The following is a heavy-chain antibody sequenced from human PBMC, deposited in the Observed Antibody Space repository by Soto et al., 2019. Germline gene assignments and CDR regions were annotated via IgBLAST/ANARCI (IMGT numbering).Heavy chain of an antibody. V-gene: IGHV5-51*01. CDR2: IYPGDSDT. CDR3: ARQDGDYYDSSGPYGLDY. J-gene: IGHJ4*02. D-gene: IGHD3-22*01. CDR1: GYSFTSYW. Sequence: GESLKISCKGSGYSFTSYWIGWVRQMPGKGLEWMGIIYPGDSDTRYSPSFQGQVTISADKSISTAYLQWSSLKASDTAMYYCARQDGDYYDSSGPYGLDYWGQGTLDTVSS.